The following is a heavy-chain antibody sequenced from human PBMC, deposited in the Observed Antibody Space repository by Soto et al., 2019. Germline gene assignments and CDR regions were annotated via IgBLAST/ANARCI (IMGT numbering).Heavy chain of an antibody. D-gene: IGHD4-17*01. CDR3: AKFPTVTTVDY. CDR1: GFTFSSYA. CDR2: ISGSGGST. Sequence: GGSLRLSCAAPGFTFSSYAMSWVRQAPGKGLEWVSAISGSGGSTYYADSVKGRFTIPRDNSKNTLYLQMNSLRAEDTAVYYCAKFPTVTTVDYWGQGTLVTVSS. J-gene: IGHJ4*02. V-gene: IGHV3-23*01.